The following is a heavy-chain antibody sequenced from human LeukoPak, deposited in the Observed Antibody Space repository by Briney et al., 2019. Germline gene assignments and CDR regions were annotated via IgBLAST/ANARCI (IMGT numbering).Heavy chain of an antibody. CDR3: ARRSGSYKVADYFDY. D-gene: IGHD1-26*01. CDR1: DYSITSGNY. Sequence: TSETLSLTCTVSDYSITSGNYWDWIRQHPGEGLEWIGSIHHSGSTDYNPSLKSRVIISVDTSKNQFSLNMRSVTAADTALYYCARRSGSYKVADYFDYWGQGTQATVSS. CDR2: IHHSGST. V-gene: IGHV4-38-2*02. J-gene: IGHJ4*02.